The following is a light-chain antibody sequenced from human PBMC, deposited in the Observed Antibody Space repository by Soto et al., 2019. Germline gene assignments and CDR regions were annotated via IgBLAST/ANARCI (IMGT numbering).Light chain of an antibody. Sequence: QSVLTQAPSASGTHGQRVTISCSGSNSNIGSNTVSWYQQVPGTAPKVLIYNNDQRPSGVPDRLSGSKSGTSASLAIGGLQSEDEADYDCAAWDGSLNGWVFGGGTKLTVL. J-gene: IGLJ3*02. CDR3: AAWDGSLNGWV. CDR1: NSNIGSNT. CDR2: NND. V-gene: IGLV1-44*01.